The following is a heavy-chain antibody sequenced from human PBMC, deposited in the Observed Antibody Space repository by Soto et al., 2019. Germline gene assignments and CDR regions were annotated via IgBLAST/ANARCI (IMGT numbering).Heavy chain of an antibody. CDR3: AKVLWFGSNPPLYFDY. CDR1: GFSFSSYA. J-gene: IGHJ4*02. Sequence: AGSLILSCAASGFSFSSYAMSWVRQAPGKGLEWVSSINNSGDRTYYADSVKGRFTISRDNSKNTLYLQMNSLRAEDTAVYYCAKVLWFGSNPPLYFDYWGQGTLVTVSS. D-gene: IGHD3-10*01. V-gene: IGHV3-23*01. CDR2: INNSGDRT.